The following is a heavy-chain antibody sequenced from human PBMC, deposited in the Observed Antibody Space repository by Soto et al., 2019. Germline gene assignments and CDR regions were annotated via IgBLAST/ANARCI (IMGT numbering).Heavy chain of an antibody. V-gene: IGHV4-61*08. CDR3: ARIPVDTYMINWFDP. CDR2: IYYSGST. CDR1: GGSVSSGDYY. J-gene: IGHJ5*02. D-gene: IGHD5-18*01. Sequence: ETLSLTCTVSGGSVSSGDYYWSWIRQPPGKGLEWIGYIYYSGSTNYNPSLKSRVSISLDTSKNQFSLRLTSVTAADTAVYYCARIPVDTYMINWFDPWGQGTLVTVSS.